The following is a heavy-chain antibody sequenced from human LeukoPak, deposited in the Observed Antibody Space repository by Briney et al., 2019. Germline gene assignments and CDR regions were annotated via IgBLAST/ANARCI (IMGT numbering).Heavy chain of an antibody. CDR1: GGSMSSYY. CDR2: IYQNGRT. V-gene: IGHV4-59*01. Sequence: SQTLSLTCTVSGGSMSSYYWSWIRQPPGKGLEWIGYIYQNGRTNYNPSLKSRVTISVDTSKNHFSLNLTSVTAADTAVYFCAREDRNGNSGYAIGDWGQGILVTVSS. J-gene: IGHJ4*02. CDR3: AREDRNGNSGYAIGD. D-gene: IGHD5-12*01.